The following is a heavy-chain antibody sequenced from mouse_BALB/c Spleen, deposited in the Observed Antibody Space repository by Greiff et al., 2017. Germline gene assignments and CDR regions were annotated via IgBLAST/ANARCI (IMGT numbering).Heavy chain of an antibody. CDR2: IRNKANGYTT. CDR1: GFTFTDYY. CDR3: ARGGSTMITTGYAMDY. J-gene: IGHJ4*01. V-gene: IGHV7-3*02. Sequence: EVQLVESGGGLVQPGGSLRLSCATSGFTFTDYYMSWVRQPPGKALEWLGFIRNKANGYTTEYSASVKGRFTISRDNSQSILYLQMNTLRAEDSATYYCARGGSTMITTGYAMDYWGQGTSVTVSS. D-gene: IGHD2-4*01.